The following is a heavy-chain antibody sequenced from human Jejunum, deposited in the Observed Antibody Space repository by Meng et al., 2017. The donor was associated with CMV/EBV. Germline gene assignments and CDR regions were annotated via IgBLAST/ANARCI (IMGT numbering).Heavy chain of an antibody. Sequence: QAQLLPAGDEVKKPGASVKISCKTSGYTFTDHNIGWVRQAPGQGIEWVGWISLGNGQTVYGHKLQGRVTVTTDTSTSTAYMELRSLRSDDTAMYYCARDVWGFDYWGQGTLVTVSS. J-gene: IGHJ4*02. CDR2: ISLGNGQT. CDR3: ARDVWGFDY. D-gene: IGHD7-27*01. CDR1: GYTFTDHN. V-gene: IGHV1-18*04.